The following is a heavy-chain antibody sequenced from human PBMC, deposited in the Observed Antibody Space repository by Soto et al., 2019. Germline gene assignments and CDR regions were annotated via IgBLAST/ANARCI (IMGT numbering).Heavy chain of an antibody. CDR2: IDPSGGAT. Sequence: QVQLVQSGAEVKKPGASVMVSCRASGYTFTSHYMHWVRQAPGQGLEWMGMIDPSGGATTYAQKFQGRVTITRDTSTTTVYMELSSLSPEDTAVYYCSRGLWQWLFDYWGQGTLVTVSS. CDR1: GYTFTSHY. CDR3: SRGLWQWLFDY. D-gene: IGHD6-19*01. J-gene: IGHJ4*02. V-gene: IGHV1-46*03.